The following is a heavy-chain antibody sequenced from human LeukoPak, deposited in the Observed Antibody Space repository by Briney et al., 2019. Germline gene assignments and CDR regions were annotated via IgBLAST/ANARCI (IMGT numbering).Heavy chain of an antibody. CDR1: GYTLINYY. D-gene: IGHD2-2*01. Sequence: GASVMVSCKAVGYTLINYYMHWVRQAPGQGLEWMGIINPSGGGTSYAQKFQDRVTLTSDTSTSTFYMELSSLRSEDTAVYYCARDRPGIVVIPAAPGDYWGQGTLVTISS. CDR3: ARDRPGIVVIPAAPGDY. V-gene: IGHV1-46*01. J-gene: IGHJ4*02. CDR2: INPSGGGT.